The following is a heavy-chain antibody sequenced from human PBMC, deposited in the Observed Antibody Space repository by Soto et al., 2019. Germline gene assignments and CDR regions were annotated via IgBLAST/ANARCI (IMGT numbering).Heavy chain of an antibody. CDR3: AKEGPTSVTTYFDY. CDR2: ISFDGSLK. CDR1: GFTFSSYG. V-gene: IGHV3-30*18. Sequence: QVQLVESGGGVVPPGRSLRLSCAASGFTFSSYGMQWVRQAPGKGLEWVAAISFDGSLKYYADSVKGRLTISRENSKDMLYLQMYGLRAEDTAVYYCAKEGPTSVTTYFDYWGQGTLVTVSS. D-gene: IGHD4-17*01. J-gene: IGHJ4*02.